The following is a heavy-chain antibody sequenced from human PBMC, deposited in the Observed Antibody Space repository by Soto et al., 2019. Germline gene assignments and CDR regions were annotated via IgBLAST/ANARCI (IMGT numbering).Heavy chain of an antibody. CDR3: ASQVDTAMATMEYYFDY. CDR2: IYYSGST. CDR1: GGSISSYY. J-gene: IGHJ4*02. Sequence: SGTLSLTCTVSGGSISSYYWSWIRQPPGKGLEWIGYIYYSGSTNYNPSLKSRVTISVDTSKNQFSLKLSSVTAADTAVYYCASQVDTAMATMEYYFDYWGQGTLVTVSS. D-gene: IGHD5-18*01. V-gene: IGHV4-59*01.